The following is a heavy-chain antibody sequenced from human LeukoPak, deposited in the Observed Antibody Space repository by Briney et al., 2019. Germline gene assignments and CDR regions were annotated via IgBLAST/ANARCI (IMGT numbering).Heavy chain of an antibody. CDR2: MWYDGSNK. Sequence: GGSLRLSCAASGFXFSSYGIHWVRQAPGKGLEWVAVMWYDGSNKYYADSMKGRFTISRDNSKNTLYLQMNSLRAEDTAVYYCARAAYGDYDNFDYWGQGTLVTVSS. CDR1: GFXFSSYG. CDR3: ARAAYGDYDNFDY. J-gene: IGHJ4*02. V-gene: IGHV3-33*01. D-gene: IGHD4-17*01.